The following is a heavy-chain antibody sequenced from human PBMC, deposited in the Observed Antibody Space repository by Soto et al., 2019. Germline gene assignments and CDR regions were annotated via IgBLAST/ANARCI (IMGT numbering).Heavy chain of an antibody. CDR1: GGSISSGGYY. CDR2: IYYSGST. V-gene: IGHV4-31*03. Sequence: QVQLQESGPGLVKPSQTLSLTCTVSGGSISSGGYYWSWIRQHPGKGLEWIGYIYYSGSTYYNPSLKSRVTLSAXXSXNXXSLKLSSVTAADTAVYYCARDKKGYGSGSFYGMDVWGQGTTVTVSS. CDR3: ARDKKGYGSGSFYGMDV. D-gene: IGHD3-10*01. J-gene: IGHJ6*02.